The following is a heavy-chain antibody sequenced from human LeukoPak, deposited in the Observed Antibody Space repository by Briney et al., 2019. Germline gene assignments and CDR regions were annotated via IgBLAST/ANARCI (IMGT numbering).Heavy chain of an antibody. CDR2: IWYDGSNK. Sequence: PGGSLRLSCAASGFTFSSYGMHWVRQAPGKGLEWVAVIWYDGSNKYYADSVKGRFTISRDNSKNTLYLQMNSLRAEDTAVYYCARPSLGYSFDYWGLGTLVTVSS. CDR3: ARPSLGYSFDY. V-gene: IGHV3-33*01. CDR1: GFTFSSYG. D-gene: IGHD2-15*01. J-gene: IGHJ4*02.